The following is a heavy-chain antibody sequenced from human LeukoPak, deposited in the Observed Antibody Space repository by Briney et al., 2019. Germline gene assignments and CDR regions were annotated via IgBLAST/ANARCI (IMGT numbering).Heavy chain of an antibody. J-gene: IGHJ3*02. D-gene: IGHD3-22*01. V-gene: IGHV3-7*01. CDR1: GFTFSSYW. CDR3: AGPYGSGYSDDAFDI. CDR2: IKQDGSEK. Sequence: GGSLRLSCAASGFTFSSYWMSWVRQAPGKGLEWVANIKQDGSEKYYVDSVKGRFTISRDNAKNSLYLQMNSLRAEDTAVYYCAGPYGSGYSDDAFDIWGQGTMVTVSS.